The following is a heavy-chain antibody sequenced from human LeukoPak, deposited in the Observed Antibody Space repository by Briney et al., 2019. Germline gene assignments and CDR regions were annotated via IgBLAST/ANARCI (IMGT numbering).Heavy chain of an antibody. CDR3: ARVSKSGSYLVDY. CDR2: MNPNSGNT. CDR1: GYTFTSYD. J-gene: IGHJ4*02. V-gene: IGHV1-8*01. D-gene: IGHD1-26*01. Sequence: ASVKVSCKASGYTFTSYDINWVRQATGQGLEWMGWMNPNSGNTGYAQKFQGRVTMTRNISISTTYMELSSLRSEDTAVYYCARVSKSGSYLVDYWGQGTLVTVSS.